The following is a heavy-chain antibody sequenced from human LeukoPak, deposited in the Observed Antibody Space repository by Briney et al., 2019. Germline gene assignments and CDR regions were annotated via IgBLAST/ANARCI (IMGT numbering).Heavy chain of an antibody. CDR3: ARDTAPDYYDSSGYQVGFDY. CDR2: TYYRSKWYN. J-gene: IGHJ4*02. CDR1: GDSVSSNSAA. D-gene: IGHD3-22*01. Sequence: SQTLSLTCAISGDSVSSNSAAWNWIRQSPSRGLEWLGRTYYRSKWYNDYAVYVKSRITINPDTSKNQFSLQLNSVTPEDTAVYYCARDTAPDYYDSSGYQVGFDYWGQGTLVNVSS. V-gene: IGHV6-1*01.